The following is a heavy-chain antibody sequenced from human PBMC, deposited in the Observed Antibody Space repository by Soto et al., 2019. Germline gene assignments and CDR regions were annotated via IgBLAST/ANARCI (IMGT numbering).Heavy chain of an antibody. CDR3: ARQIYDSDTGPNFQYYFDS. D-gene: IGHD3-22*01. V-gene: IGHV5-10-1*01. CDR2: IDPSDSQT. J-gene: IGHJ4*02. Sequence: GESLKISCKGSGYSFAGYWITWVRQKPGKGLEWMGRIDPSDSQTYYSPSYRGHVTISVTKSITTVFLQWSSLRASDTAMYYCARQIYDSDTGPNFQYYFDSWGQGTPVTVSS. CDR1: GYSFAGYW.